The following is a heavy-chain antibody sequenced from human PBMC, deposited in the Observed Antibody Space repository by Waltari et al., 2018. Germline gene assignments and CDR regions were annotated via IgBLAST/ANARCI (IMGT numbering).Heavy chain of an antibody. J-gene: IGHJ5*02. CDR2: MNPNSGNT. D-gene: IGHD2-2*01. CDR3: ARGYCSSTSCSQGFDP. V-gene: IGHV1-8*01. Sequence: QVQLVQSGAEVKKPGASVKVSCKASGYTFTSYDINWVRQATGQGLEWMGWMNPNSGNTGEAQKCQGRVNMTRNTSISTGDMELSSLRSEDTAVYYCARGYCSSTSCSQGFDPWGQGTLVTVSS. CDR1: GYTFTSYD.